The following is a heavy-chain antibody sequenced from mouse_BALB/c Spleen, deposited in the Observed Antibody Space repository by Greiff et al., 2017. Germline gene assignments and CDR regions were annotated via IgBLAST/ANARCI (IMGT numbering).Heavy chain of an antibody. Sequence: EVKVEESGGGLVQPGGSLKLSCAASGFTFSSYTMSWVRQTPEKRLEWVAYISNGGGSTYYPDTVKGRFTISRDNAKNTLYLQMSSLKSEDTAMYYCAREARYDYAMDYWGQGTSVTVSS. CDR1: GFTFSSYT. CDR2: ISNGGGST. V-gene: IGHV5-12-2*01. J-gene: IGHJ4*01. D-gene: IGHD2-14*01. CDR3: AREARYDYAMDY.